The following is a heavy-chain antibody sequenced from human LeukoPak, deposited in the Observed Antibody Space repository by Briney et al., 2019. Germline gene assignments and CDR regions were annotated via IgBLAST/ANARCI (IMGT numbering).Heavy chain of an antibody. Sequence: SETLSLTCTVSGGSISSYYWSWIRQPPGKGLEWIGYIYNSGSTNYNPSLKSRLTMSVDTSKNQFSLNLNSVIAADTALYYCARGPTYSSGAYFDYWGQGILVTVSS. CDR1: GGSISSYY. D-gene: IGHD6-19*01. CDR2: IYNSGST. J-gene: IGHJ4*02. V-gene: IGHV4-59*12. CDR3: ARGPTYSSGAYFDY.